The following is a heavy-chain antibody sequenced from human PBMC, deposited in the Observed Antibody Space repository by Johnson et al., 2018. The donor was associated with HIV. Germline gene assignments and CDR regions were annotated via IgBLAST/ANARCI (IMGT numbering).Heavy chain of an antibody. V-gene: IGHV3-30-3*01. CDR3: TTDRGWIYSGNDYGVFDI. CDR1: GFTFSSYA. Sequence: QVQLVESGGGVVQPGRSLRLSCAASGFTFSSYAMHWVRQAPGKGLEWVAVISYDGSNKYYADSVKGRFTISRDNSKNTLYVQMNSLRDEDTAVYYCTTDRGWIYSGNDYGVFDIWGQGTMVTVSS. CDR2: ISYDGSNK. J-gene: IGHJ3*02. D-gene: IGHD5-12*01.